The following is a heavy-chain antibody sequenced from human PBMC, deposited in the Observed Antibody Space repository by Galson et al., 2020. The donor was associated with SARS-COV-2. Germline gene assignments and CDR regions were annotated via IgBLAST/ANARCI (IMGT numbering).Heavy chain of an antibody. D-gene: IGHD3-22*01. CDR1: GFTFSSYA. V-gene: IGHV3-74*01. J-gene: IGHJ3*02. Sequence: GESLKISCAASGFTFSSYAMHWVRQAPGKGLVWVSRVNSDGSSRSYADSVSGRFSVSRDNAKNTLYLQMNSLRAEDTAVYYCAKEYYYDSSGPLDAFDIWGQGTMVTVSS. CDR2: VNSDGSSR. CDR3: AKEYYYDSSGPLDAFDI.